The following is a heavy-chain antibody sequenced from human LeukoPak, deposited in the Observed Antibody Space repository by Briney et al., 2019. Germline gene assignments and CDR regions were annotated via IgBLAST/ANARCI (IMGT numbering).Heavy chain of an antibody. CDR1: GFTLSSYA. CDR3: AKDPRGDYNYGYVYLFHY. V-gene: IGHV3-23*01. Sequence: TWGSLRLSCAASGFTLSSYAMSWVRQAPGKGLEWVSVISCSGGSTYYADSVKGRFTISRDNSKKTLYVKMNSLRAEDTAVYYCAKDPRGDYNYGYVYLFHYWGQGTLVTVSS. D-gene: IGHD5-18*01. J-gene: IGHJ4*02. CDR2: ISCSGGST.